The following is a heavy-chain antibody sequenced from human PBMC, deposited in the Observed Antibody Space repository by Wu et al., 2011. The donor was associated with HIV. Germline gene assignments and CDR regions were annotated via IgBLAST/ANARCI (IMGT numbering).Heavy chain of an antibody. CDR1: GYTFTGYY. D-gene: IGHD1-7*01. Sequence: QVQLVQSGAEVKKPGASVKVSCKASGYTFTGYYIHWVRQAPGQGLEWMGWINPNSGATKYAQKFQGRVTMTRDTSISTVYMELSRLRSDDTAVYYCARTNWNLGNAFDQWGQGTLVTVSS. J-gene: IGHJ4*02. V-gene: IGHV1-2*02. CDR3: ARTNWNLGNAFDQ. CDR2: INPNSGAT.